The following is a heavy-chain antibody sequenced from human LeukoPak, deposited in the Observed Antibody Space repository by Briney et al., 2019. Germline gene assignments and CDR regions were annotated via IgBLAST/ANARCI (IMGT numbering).Heavy chain of an antibody. CDR2: FSGSGGST. J-gene: IGHJ4*02. V-gene: IGHV3-23*01. CDR1: GFTFNNYA. CDR3: AKRNSYDSSDWPDY. D-gene: IGHD3-22*01. Sequence: PGGSLSLSGAASGFTFNNYALNWVRQAPGKGLEWVSTFSGSGGSTYYTDSVKGRFTVSRDNSKNTLYLQMNSLRAEDTAVYYCAKRNSYDSSDWPDYWGQGTLVTVSS.